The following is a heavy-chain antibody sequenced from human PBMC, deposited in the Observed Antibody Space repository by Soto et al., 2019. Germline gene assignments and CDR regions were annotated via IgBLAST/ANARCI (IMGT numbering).Heavy chain of an antibody. J-gene: IGHJ4*02. D-gene: IGHD3-10*01. CDR1: GGSFSGSY. Sequence: QVQLQQWGAGLLKPSETLSLTCAVYGGSFSGSYWSWIRQPPGKGLEWIGEINHSGSTNYNPSLKRRVTIPVDTSKNQFSLKLSSLTAADTAVYYCARVLTPLWFGELLPWGQGTLVTVSS. V-gene: IGHV4-34*01. CDR3: ARVLTPLWFGELLP. CDR2: INHSGST.